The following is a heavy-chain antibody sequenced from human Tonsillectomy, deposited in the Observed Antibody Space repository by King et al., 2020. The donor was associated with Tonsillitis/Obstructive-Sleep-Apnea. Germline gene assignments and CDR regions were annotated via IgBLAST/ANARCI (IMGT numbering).Heavy chain of an antibody. CDR1: GFTFSSYW. J-gene: IGHJ4*02. CDR2: INTDGSST. D-gene: IGHD6-19*01. CDR3: ARVESPAVAGLDY. Sequence: VQLVVSGGGLVQPGGSLRLSCAASGFTFSSYWMHWVRQAPGKGLVWVSHINTDGSSTNYADSVKGRFTISRDKAKNTRYLQMNRLRADDTAVYYCARVESPAVAGLDYCGEGTLVTASS. V-gene: IGHV3-74*01.